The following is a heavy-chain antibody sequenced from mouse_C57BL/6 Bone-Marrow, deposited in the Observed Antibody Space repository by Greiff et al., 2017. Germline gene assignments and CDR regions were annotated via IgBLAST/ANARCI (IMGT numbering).Heavy chain of an antibody. CDR1: GYTFTSYW. D-gene: IGHD1-1*01. V-gene: IGHV1-5*01. J-gene: IGHJ2*01. CDR2: IYPGNSDT. Sequence: VQLQQSGTVLARPGASVKMSCKTSGYTFTSYWMHWVKQRPGQGLEWIGAIYPGNSDTSSNQKFKGKAKLTAVTSASTAYMELSSLTNEDSAVYYCTRFTTVVARDYWGQGTTLTVSS. CDR3: TRFTTVVARDY.